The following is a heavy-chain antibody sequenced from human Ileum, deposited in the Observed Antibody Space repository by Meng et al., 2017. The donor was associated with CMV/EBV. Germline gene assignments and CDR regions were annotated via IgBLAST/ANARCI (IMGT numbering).Heavy chain of an antibody. J-gene: IGHJ1*01. CDR3: ASGIRFTGS. V-gene: IGHV3-11*04. Sequence: GESLKISCAASGFTFNDYYMSWIRQAPGKGLEWVSYISSSGSTIYYADSVKGRFTISRDNAKNTLYLEMNSLRVEDTAVYFCASGIRFTGSWGQGTLVTVSS. CDR2: ISSSGSTI. CDR1: GFTFNDYY. D-gene: IGHD3-3*01.